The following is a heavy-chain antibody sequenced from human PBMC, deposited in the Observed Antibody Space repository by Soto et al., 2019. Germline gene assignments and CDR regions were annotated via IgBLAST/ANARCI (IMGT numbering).Heavy chain of an antibody. V-gene: IGHV3-64*01. CDR1: GFTFSSYA. CDR2: ISSNGGST. CDR3: ARVKGAPIEAFDI. Sequence: PGGSLRLSCAASGFTFSSYAVHWVRQAPGKGLEYVSAISSNGGSTYYANSVKGRFTISRDNSKNTLYLQMGSLRAEDMAVYYCARVKGAPIEAFDIWSKGTMVTVSS. D-gene: IGHD3-22*01. J-gene: IGHJ3*02.